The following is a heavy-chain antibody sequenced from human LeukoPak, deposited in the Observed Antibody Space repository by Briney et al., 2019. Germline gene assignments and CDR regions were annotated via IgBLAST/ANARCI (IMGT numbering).Heavy chain of an antibody. CDR2: ISSSGSTI. V-gene: IGHV3-48*03. Sequence: GGSLRLSCAASGFTFSSYEMNWVRQAPGKGLEWVSYISSSGSTIYYADSVKGRFTISRDNAKNSLYLQVNSLRAEDTAVYYCARDNPLSSSGWSLFGAFDIWGQGTMVTVSS. CDR3: ARDNPLSSSGWSLFGAFDI. CDR1: GFTFSSYE. D-gene: IGHD6-19*01. J-gene: IGHJ3*02.